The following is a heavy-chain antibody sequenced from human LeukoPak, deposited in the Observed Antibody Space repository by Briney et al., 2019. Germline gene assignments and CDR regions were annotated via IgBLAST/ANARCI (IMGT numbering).Heavy chain of an antibody. V-gene: IGHV3-30*19. Sequence: GGSLRLSCAASGFSFRNYGMHWVRRAPGKGLEWLAGISFDGSNKYYADSVKGRFTISRDNSKNTLYLQINSLRAEDTAVYYCKEIDQWGQGTLVTVSS. CDR3: KEIDQ. CDR1: GFSFRNYG. J-gene: IGHJ4*02. CDR2: ISFDGSNK.